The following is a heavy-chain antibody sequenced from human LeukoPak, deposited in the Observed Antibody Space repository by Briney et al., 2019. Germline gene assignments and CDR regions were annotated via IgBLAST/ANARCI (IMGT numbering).Heavy chain of an antibody. V-gene: IGHV1-69*05. Sequence: SVKVSCKASGYTFTSYGISWVRQAPGQGLEWMGRIIPIFGTANYAQKFQGRVTITTDESTSTAYMELSSLRSEDTAVYYCARGAMVTDYYYYMDVWGKGTTVTVSS. CDR3: ARGAMVTDYYYYMDV. CDR1: GYTFTSYG. CDR2: IIPIFGTA. J-gene: IGHJ6*03. D-gene: IGHD5-18*01.